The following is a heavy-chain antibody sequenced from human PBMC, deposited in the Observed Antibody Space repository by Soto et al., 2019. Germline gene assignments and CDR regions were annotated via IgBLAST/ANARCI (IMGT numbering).Heavy chain of an antibody. V-gene: IGHV4-39*01. J-gene: IGHJ6*03. CDR2: IYYSGST. CDR3: ARPGRGCSSTSCYASDLYYMDV. Sequence: SETLSLTCTVSGGSISSSSYYWGWIRQPPGKGLEWIGSIYYSGSTYYNPSLKSRVTISVDTSKNQFSLKLSSVTAADTAVYYCARPGRGCSSTSCYASDLYYMDVWGKGTTVTVSS. CDR1: GGSISSSSYY. D-gene: IGHD2-2*01.